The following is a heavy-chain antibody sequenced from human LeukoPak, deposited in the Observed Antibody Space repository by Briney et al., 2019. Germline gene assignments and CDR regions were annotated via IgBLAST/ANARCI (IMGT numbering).Heavy chain of an antibody. Sequence: SVKISCKASGGTFSSYAISWVRQAPGQGLEWMGGIIPIFGTANYAQKFQGRVTITADESTSTAYMELSSLRSEDTAVYYCARGLVSSSHFYFDYWGQGTLVTVSS. CDR1: GGTFSSYA. J-gene: IGHJ4*02. CDR3: ARGLVSSSHFYFDY. CDR2: IIPIFGTA. D-gene: IGHD6-6*01. V-gene: IGHV1-69*01.